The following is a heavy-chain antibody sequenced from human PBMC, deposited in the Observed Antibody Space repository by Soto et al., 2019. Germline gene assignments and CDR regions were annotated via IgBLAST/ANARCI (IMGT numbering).Heavy chain of an antibody. J-gene: IGHJ4*02. CDR1: GFTFDDYA. CDR2: ISWNSGSI. V-gene: IGHV3-9*01. CDR3: AKERKYSSGWFDY. D-gene: IGHD6-19*01. Sequence: GGSLRLSCAASGFTFDDYAMHWVRQAPGKGLEWVSGISWNSGSIGYADSVKGRFTISRDNAKNSLYLQMNSLRAEDTALYYCAKERKYSSGWFDYWGQGTLVTVSS.